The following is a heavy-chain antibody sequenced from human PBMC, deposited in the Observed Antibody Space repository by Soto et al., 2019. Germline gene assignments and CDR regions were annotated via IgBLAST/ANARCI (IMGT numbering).Heavy chain of an antibody. D-gene: IGHD3-22*01. Sequence: PSETLSLTCTVSGGSISSYYWSWIRQPPGKGLEWIGYIYYSGSTHYNPSLKSQVTISVDTSKNQFSLKLSSVTAADTAVYYCAREESSFITKIVVSSYYGMDVWGQGTTVTVSS. J-gene: IGHJ6*02. CDR3: AREESSFITKIVVSSYYGMDV. CDR1: GGSISSYY. CDR2: IYYSGST. V-gene: IGHV4-59*12.